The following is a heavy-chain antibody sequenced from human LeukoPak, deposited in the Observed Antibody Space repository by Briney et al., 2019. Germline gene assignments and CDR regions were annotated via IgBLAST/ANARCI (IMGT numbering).Heavy chain of an antibody. CDR2: INHSGST. D-gene: IGHD3-10*01. V-gene: IGHV4-34*01. CDR1: GGSFSGYY. Sequence: SETLSLTCAVYGGSFSGYYWSWIRQPPGKGLEWIGEINHSGSTNYNPSLKSRVTISVDTSKNQFSLKLSSVTAADTAVYYCARGVGFGGRTPYYFDYWGQGTLVTVSS. CDR3: ARGVGFGGRTPYYFDY. J-gene: IGHJ4*02.